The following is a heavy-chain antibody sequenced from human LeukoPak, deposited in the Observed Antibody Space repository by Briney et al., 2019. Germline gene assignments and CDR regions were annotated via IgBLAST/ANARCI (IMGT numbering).Heavy chain of an antibody. D-gene: IGHD3-10*01. Sequence: SETLSLTCTVSGGSISSSYWSWLRQPPGKGLEWIGYIYYSGNTNYNSSLKSRVTISVDTSKNQFSLKLTSVTAADTAVYHCAMASGSGTFFVYWGQGTLVTVSS. CDR2: IYYSGNT. CDR3: AMASGSGTFFVY. V-gene: IGHV4-59*08. J-gene: IGHJ4*02. CDR1: GGSISSSY.